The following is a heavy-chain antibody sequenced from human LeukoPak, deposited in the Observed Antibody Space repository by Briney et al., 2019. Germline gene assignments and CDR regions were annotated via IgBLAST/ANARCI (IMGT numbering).Heavy chain of an antibody. CDR2: INPSGGST. D-gene: IGHD6-19*01. CDR1: GYTFTSYY. V-gene: IGHV1-46*01. Sequence: SVKVSRKASGYTFTSYYMHWVRQAPGQGLEWMGIINPSGGSTSYAQKFQGRVNLDRDTSTSSVYMELGSLRLEDTAVYYCARASAVAGTAFDIWGQGTMVAVCS. J-gene: IGHJ3*02. CDR3: ARASAVAGTAFDI.